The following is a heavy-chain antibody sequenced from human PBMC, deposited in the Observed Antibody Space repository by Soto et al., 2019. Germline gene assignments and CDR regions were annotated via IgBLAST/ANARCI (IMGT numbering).Heavy chain of an antibody. Sequence: PGGSLRLSCAASEFSFDDYAMSWVRQAPGKGLEWVSVITYNGSNTYYADSVKGRFTISRDNSKNTAYLQMSSLRPEDTAVYYCVKGEYYYDGSAYYPFDYWGQGRMVTVSS. J-gene: IGHJ4*02. CDR1: EFSFDDYA. V-gene: IGHV3-30*14. CDR2: ITYNGSNT. D-gene: IGHD3-22*01. CDR3: VKGEYYYDGSAYYPFDY.